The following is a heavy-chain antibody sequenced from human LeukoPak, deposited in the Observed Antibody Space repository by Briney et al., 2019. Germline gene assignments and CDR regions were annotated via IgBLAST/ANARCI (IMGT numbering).Heavy chain of an antibody. Sequence: SETLSLTCTVSGGSISSSRYYWGWLRQPPGKGLVWIGTISYSGNTYYNPSLQSRVTISVDTSKNQFSLKLSSVTAADTAVYYCARGPDYYDSSGSIHAGYYYYGMDVWGQGTTVTDSS. J-gene: IGHJ6*02. V-gene: IGHV4-39*01. CDR3: ARGPDYYDSSGSIHAGYYYYGMDV. CDR1: GGSISSSRYY. CDR2: ISYSGNT. D-gene: IGHD3-22*01.